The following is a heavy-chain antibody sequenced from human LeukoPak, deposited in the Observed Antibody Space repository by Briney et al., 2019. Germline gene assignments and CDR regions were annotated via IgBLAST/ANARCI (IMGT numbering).Heavy chain of an antibody. CDR3: ARGGGDAVDY. CDR2: VSQSRGT. CDR1: DYSISSRYY. D-gene: IGHD4-17*01. J-gene: IGHJ4*02. V-gene: IGHV4-38-2*02. Sequence: SETLSLTCTVSDYSISSRYYWGWIRQPPGKGLEWIGSVSQSRGTYYNPSVKSRVTISLDTSKNQFSLKLSSVTAADTAVYYCARGGGDAVDYWGQGTLVTVSS.